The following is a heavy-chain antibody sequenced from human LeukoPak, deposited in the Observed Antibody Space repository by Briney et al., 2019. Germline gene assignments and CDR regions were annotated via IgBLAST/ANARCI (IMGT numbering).Heavy chain of an antibody. CDR3: ARVGSYAFDI. CDR2: IHYSGST. J-gene: IGHJ3*02. V-gene: IGHV4-59*01. CDR1: AGSISSYC. Sequence: SETLSLTCTVSAGSISSYCWSWIRQPPGKGLEWIGYIHYSGSTNQNPSLKSRVTISVDTSKNQFSLNLSSVTAADTAVYYCARVGSYAFDIWGQGTMVTVSS.